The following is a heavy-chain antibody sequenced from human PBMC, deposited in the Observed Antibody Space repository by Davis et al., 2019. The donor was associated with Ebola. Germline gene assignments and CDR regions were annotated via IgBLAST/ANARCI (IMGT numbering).Heavy chain of an antibody. Sequence: MPSETLSLTCSVSGGSINSDYWSWIRQPPGKGLEWIGEIYHTGDTNYNPSLKSRVTISLDTSKNQFSLRLSSVTAADTAVYYCARSHSDWLLPFDYWGQGTLATVSS. V-gene: IGHV4-34*01. CDR2: IYHTGDT. CDR1: GGSINSDY. D-gene: IGHD3-9*01. CDR3: ARSHSDWLLPFDY. J-gene: IGHJ4*02.